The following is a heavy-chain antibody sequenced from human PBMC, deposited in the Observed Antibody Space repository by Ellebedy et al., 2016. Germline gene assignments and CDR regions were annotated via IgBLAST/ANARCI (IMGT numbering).Heavy chain of an antibody. V-gene: IGHV3-23*01. Sequence: GGSLRLSXAASGFTFKTYAMSWVRQAPGEGLEWVSTLSGSGPKTYYADSVQGRFTISRDNSKSTLYLQMNSLRAEDTAVYYCAKHETDGDYYFDLWGRGTQVTVSS. J-gene: IGHJ2*01. CDR2: LSGSGPKT. CDR3: AKHETDGDYYFDL. CDR1: GFTFKTYA. D-gene: IGHD2-21*01.